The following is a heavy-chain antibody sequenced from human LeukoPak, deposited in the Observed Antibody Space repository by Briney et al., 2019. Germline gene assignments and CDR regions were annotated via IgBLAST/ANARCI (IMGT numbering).Heavy chain of an antibody. J-gene: IGHJ4*02. CDR3: ARTEQWLIFLFDY. Sequence: SSETLSLTCTVSGGSISSSSYYWGWIRQPPGKGLEWIGSIYYSGSTYYNPSLKSRVTISVDTSKNQFSLKVNSVTAADTAMYYCARTEQWLIFLFDYWGQGTLVTVSS. CDR1: GGSISSSSYY. D-gene: IGHD6-19*01. V-gene: IGHV4-39*01. CDR2: IYYSGST.